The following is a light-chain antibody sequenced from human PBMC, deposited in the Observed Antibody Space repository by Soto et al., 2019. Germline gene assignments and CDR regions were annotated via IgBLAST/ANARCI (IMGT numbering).Light chain of an antibody. CDR1: QSVSSY. Sequence: EIVLTQSPATLSLSPGERATLSCRASQSVSSYLAWYQQKPGQAPRLLIYDASNRATGIPARFSGSGSGVDFTLTISSLEPEDFAVYYCQQYDKSPLTFGGGTKV. CDR3: QQYDKSPLT. V-gene: IGKV3-11*01. CDR2: DAS. J-gene: IGKJ4*01.